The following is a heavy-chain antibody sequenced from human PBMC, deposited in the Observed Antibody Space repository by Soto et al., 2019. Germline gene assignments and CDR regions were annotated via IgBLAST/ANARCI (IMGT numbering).Heavy chain of an antibody. CDR3: ARASRVAAAGPYYYYMDV. D-gene: IGHD6-13*01. V-gene: IGHV1-8*01. J-gene: IGHJ6*03. Sequence: ASVKVSCKASGYTFTSYDINWVRQATGQGLEWMGWMNPNSGNTGYAQKFQGRVTMTRNTSISTAYMELSSLRSEDTAVYYCARASRVAAAGPYYYYMDVWGKGTTVTVSS. CDR1: GYTFTSYD. CDR2: MNPNSGNT.